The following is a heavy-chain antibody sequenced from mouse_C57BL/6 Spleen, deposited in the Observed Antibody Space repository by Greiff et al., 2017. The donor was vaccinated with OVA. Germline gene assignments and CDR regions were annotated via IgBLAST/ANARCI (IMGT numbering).Heavy chain of an antibody. Sequence: VQLQQSGPELVKPGASVKISCKASGYAFSSSWMNWVKQRPGKGLEWIGRIYPGDGDTNYNGKFKGKATLTADKSSSTAYMQLSSLTYEDSAVYFCARSRGYTGFDYWGQGTTLTVSS. D-gene: IGHD1-1*01. CDR2: IYPGDGDT. J-gene: IGHJ2*01. CDR3: ARSRGYTGFDY. CDR1: GYAFSSSW. V-gene: IGHV1-82*01.